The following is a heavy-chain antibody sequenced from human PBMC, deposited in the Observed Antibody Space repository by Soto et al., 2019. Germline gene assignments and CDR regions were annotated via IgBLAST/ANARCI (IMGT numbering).Heavy chain of an antibody. Sequence: QVHLQESGPGLVKPSETLSLTCTVSGGSIRSSYWSWIRQSPGKGLQWIGYIFYSGSTNYNPSLKSRVTTSVDTSKNQFFLKLTSVTAADTAVYYCARMNHDSWSGHDCWGQGTLVTVSS. V-gene: IGHV4-59*01. D-gene: IGHD3-3*01. CDR3: ARMNHDSWSGHDC. CDR1: GGSIRSSY. J-gene: IGHJ4*02. CDR2: IFYSGST.